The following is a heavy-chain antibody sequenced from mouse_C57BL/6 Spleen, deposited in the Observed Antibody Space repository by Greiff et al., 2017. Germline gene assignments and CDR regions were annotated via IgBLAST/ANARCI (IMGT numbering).Heavy chain of an antibody. V-gene: IGHV1-82*01. J-gene: IGHJ3*01. CDR3: APDPFAY. CDR2: IYPGDGDT. CDR1: CYAFSSSW. Sequence: VPLQQSGPELVKPGASVKISCKASCYAFSSSWMNWVKQRPGKGLEWIGRIYPGDGDTNYNGKFKGKATLTADKSSSTAYMQLSSLTSEDSAVYFCAPDPFAYWGQGTLVTVSA.